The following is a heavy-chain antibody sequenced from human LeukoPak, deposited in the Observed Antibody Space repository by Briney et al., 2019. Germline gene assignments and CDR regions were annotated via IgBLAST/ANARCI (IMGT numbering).Heavy chain of an antibody. V-gene: IGHV3-64*01. J-gene: IGHJ6*03. CDR1: GFTFSNYA. CDR2: ISGSNGDST. Sequence: GGSLRLSCAASGFTFSNYAMHWVRQAPGKGLEYVSGISGSNGDSTHYAKSVKGRFTISRDNSKNTLYLQMDSLRTEDMAVYYCARRGLGGSYYMDLWGKGTTVTVSS. CDR3: ARRGLGGSYYMDL. D-gene: IGHD3-16*01.